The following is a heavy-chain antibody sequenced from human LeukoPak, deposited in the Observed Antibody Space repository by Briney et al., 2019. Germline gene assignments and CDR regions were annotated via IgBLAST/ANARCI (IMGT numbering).Heavy chain of an antibody. CDR1: GGSLNNYY. Sequence: SETLSLTCTVSGGSLNNYYWSWMRQPPGKGLEWIAYIYYSGSTNYNPPLKSRVTISLDTPKNQFSLKLSSVTAADTAVYYCARGNGYNYYWGQGTLVTVSS. CDR3: ARGNGYNYY. J-gene: IGHJ4*02. D-gene: IGHD5-24*01. V-gene: IGHV4-59*01. CDR2: IYYSGST.